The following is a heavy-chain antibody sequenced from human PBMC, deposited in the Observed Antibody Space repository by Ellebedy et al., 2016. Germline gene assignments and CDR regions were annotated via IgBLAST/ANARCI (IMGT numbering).Heavy chain of an antibody. CDR2: VYYSGST. D-gene: IGHD6-13*01. CDR1: GGSISSYY. V-gene: IGHV4-59*01. CDR3: ARRRKIAERGDAIDI. Sequence: SETLSLTXTVSGGSISSYYWTWIRQPPGKGLEWIGYVYYSGSTNYNPSLKSRVIISVDTSKNQFSLKLSSVIAADTAVYFYARRRKIAERGDAIDIWGQGTKVTVSS. J-gene: IGHJ3*02.